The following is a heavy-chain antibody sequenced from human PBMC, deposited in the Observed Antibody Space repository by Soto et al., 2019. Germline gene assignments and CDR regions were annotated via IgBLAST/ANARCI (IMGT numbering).Heavy chain of an antibody. V-gene: IGHV3-53*01. CDR3: ATWHLQEHAYDV. CDR1: GLTVSGKKY. D-gene: IGHD4-4*01. J-gene: IGHJ3*01. CDR2: FYDLDGT. Sequence: PGGSLRLSCAVSGLTVSGKKYVAWVRQAPGKGLEWVSGFYDLDGTYYADSLKGRFTTSGDSSRTIVYLQMNGLRPEDTAVHYCATWHLQEHAYDVWGQGTTVPVSS.